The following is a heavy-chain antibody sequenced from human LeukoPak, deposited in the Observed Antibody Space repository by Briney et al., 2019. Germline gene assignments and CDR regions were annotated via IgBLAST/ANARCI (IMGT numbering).Heavy chain of an antibody. J-gene: IGHJ4*02. V-gene: IGHV3-23*01. Sequence: GGSLRLSCAASGFTFSTYAMSWVRQAPGKGLEWVSAISGTGGTTYYADSVKGRFTISRDNSNNTLYLQMNSLRAEDTAVYYCAKGRGSSSWYHFDYWGQGTLVTVSS. CDR2: ISGTGGTT. CDR1: GFTFSTYA. D-gene: IGHD6-13*01. CDR3: AKGRGSSSWYHFDY.